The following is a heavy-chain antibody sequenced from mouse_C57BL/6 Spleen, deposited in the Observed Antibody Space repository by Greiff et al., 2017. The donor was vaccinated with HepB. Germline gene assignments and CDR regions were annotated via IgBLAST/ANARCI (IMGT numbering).Heavy chain of an antibody. CDR3: AYYGSRGAMDY. J-gene: IGHJ4*01. CDR2: ISSGSSTI. V-gene: IGHV5-17*01. CDR1: GFTFSDYG. D-gene: IGHD1-1*01. Sequence: EVKLQESGGGLVKPGGSLKLSCAASGFTFSDYGMHWVRQAPEKGLEWVAYISSGSSTIYYADTVKGRFTISRDNAKNTLFLQMTSLRSEDTAMYYCAYYGSRGAMDYWGQGTSVTVSS.